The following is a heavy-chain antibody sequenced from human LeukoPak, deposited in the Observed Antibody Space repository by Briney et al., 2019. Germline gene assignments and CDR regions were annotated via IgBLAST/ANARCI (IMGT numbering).Heavy chain of an antibody. CDR2: ISGSGGST. CDR3: ARSARLMKGVVEVTALDD. D-gene: IGHD3-3*01. CDR1: GFTFSSYA. J-gene: IGHJ4*02. V-gene: IGHV3-23*01. Sequence: GGSLRLSCAVSGFTFSSYAMSWVRQAPGKGLEWVSVISGSGGSTYYADSVKGRFTISRDNSKNPLYLQMNSLRAEDTAVYYCARSARLMKGVVEVTALDDWGQGALVTVSS.